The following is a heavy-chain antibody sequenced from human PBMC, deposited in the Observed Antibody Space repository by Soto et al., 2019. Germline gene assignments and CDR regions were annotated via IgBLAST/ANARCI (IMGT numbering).Heavy chain of an antibody. D-gene: IGHD2-15*01. CDR3: AIDLWWYTH. Sequence: DWTWVRQAPGKGLEWLSGISGGGSGAYYADSVKGRFTVSRANSNNTLFLQMDSLRVEDTAVYYCAIDLWWYTHWGQGTLVTVSS. CDR1: D. V-gene: IGHV3-23*01. CDR2: ISGGGSGA. J-gene: IGHJ4*02.